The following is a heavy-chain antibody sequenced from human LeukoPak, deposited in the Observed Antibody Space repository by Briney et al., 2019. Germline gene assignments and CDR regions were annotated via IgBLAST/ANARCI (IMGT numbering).Heavy chain of an antibody. CDR2: IYTTGST. CDR3: ARGAYFYGSGINWFDP. V-gene: IGHV4-61*09. Sequence: TLSLTCTVSGGSISSTSYYWSWIRQPAGKGLEWIGHIYTTGSTNYNPSLKSRVTISLDTSKNHFSLKLSSVTAADTAVYYCARGAYFYGSGINWFDPWGQGTLITASS. J-gene: IGHJ5*02. CDR1: GGSISSTSYY. D-gene: IGHD3-10*01.